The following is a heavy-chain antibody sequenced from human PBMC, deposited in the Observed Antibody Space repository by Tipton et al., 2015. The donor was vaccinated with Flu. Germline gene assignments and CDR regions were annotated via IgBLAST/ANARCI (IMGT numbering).Heavy chain of an antibody. Sequence: TLSLTCTVSGGSISSYYWSWIWQPPGKGLEWIGYIYYSGSTNYNPSLKSRVTISVDTSKNQFSLKLSSVTAADTAVYYCARDQVSPHLTYGMDVWGQGTTVTVSS. V-gene: IGHV4-59*01. D-gene: IGHD2-21*01. J-gene: IGHJ6*02. CDR2: IYYSGST. CDR1: GGSISSYY. CDR3: ARDQVSPHLTYGMDV.